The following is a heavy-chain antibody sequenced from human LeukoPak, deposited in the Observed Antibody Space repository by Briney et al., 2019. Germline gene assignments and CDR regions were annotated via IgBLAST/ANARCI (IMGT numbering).Heavy chain of an antibody. D-gene: IGHD3-3*01. CDR2: ISSSSSTI. CDR1: GFTFSSYS. Sequence: GGSLRLSCAAYGFTFSSYSMNWVRQAPGKGLEWVSYISSSSSTIYYADSVKGRFTISRDNAKNSLYLQMNSLRAEDTAVYYCARDLGTILPYYFDYWGQGTLVTVSS. CDR3: ARDLGTILPYYFDY. V-gene: IGHV3-48*01. J-gene: IGHJ4*02.